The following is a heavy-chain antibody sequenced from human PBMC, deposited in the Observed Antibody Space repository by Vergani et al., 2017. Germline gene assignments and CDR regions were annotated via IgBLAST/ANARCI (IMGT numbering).Heavy chain of an antibody. CDR1: GFTFSSYW. CDR3: AKYSSSWYVVPFDY. D-gene: IGHD6-13*01. Sequence: EVQLLESGGGLVQPGGSLRLSCAASGFTFSSYWMSWVRQAPGKGLEWVANIKQDGSEKYYVDSVKGRFTISRDNAKNSLYLQMNSLRAEDTAVYYCAKYSSSWYVVPFDYWGQGTLVTVSS. J-gene: IGHJ4*02. CDR2: IKQDGSEK. V-gene: IGHV3-7*01.